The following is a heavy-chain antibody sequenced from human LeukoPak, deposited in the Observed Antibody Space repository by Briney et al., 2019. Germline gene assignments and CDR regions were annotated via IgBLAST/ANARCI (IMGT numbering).Heavy chain of an antibody. Sequence: SETLSLTCTVSGGSISSYYWGWIRQPPGEGLGWIGYTYYSGSTNYNPSLKSRVPISVDTSKNQFSLKLSSVTAADTAVYYCARGGMVRGVPVWFQHWGQGTLVTVSS. CDR2: TYYSGST. D-gene: IGHD3-10*01. CDR3: ARGGMVRGVPVWFQH. CDR1: GGSISSYY. V-gene: IGHV4-59*01. J-gene: IGHJ1*01.